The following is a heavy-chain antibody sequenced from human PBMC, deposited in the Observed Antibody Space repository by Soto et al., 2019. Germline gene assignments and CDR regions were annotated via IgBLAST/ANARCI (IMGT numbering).Heavy chain of an antibody. D-gene: IGHD5-18*01. Sequence: PGGSLRLSCAASGFTFSSNGIHWVRQAPGKGLEWVALISYDGTDKYYADSVKGRFTISRDNSKNTLYLQMSSLGPEDTAVYYCVKERYAQLWLEDYGMDVWGQGTTVTVSS. V-gene: IGHV3-30*18. J-gene: IGHJ6*02. CDR1: GFTFSSNG. CDR3: VKERYAQLWLEDYGMDV. CDR2: ISYDGTDK.